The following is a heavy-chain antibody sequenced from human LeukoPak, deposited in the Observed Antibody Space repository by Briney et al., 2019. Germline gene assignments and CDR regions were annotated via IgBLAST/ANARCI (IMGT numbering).Heavy chain of an antibody. V-gene: IGHV4-30-4*07. J-gene: IGHJ3*02. Sequence: SQTLSLTCPVSGGSHSSGSLYWGWVPQPPRKGIERGGYIYYTGSTYYNPSLKNRVTMSVDTSKNHFSLKLSSVTAADTAVYYCARVDFAATYDAFDIWGQGTMVTVSS. CDR1: GGSHSSGSLY. CDR3: ARVDFAATYDAFDI. D-gene: IGHD2-2*03. CDR2: IYYTGST.